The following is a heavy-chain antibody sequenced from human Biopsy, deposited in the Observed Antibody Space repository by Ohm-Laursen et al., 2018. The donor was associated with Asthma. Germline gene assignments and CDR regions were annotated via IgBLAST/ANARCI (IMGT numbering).Heavy chain of an antibody. CDR3: ARAVDYSHYYGIDV. J-gene: IGHJ6*02. CDR1: GYTFNSAG. Sequence: SSAKVSCKTSGYTFNSAGITWVRQAPGQGLGWMGWISVYNGNTKVAQKLQDRVTMITDTSTSTAYMELRSLRSDDTAVYFCARAVDYSHYYGIDVWGQGTTVTVS. D-gene: IGHD3-10*01. CDR2: ISVYNGNT. V-gene: IGHV1-18*01.